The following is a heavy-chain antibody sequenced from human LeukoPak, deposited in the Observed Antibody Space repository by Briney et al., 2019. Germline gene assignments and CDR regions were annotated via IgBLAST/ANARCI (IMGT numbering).Heavy chain of an antibody. Sequence: SETLSLTCTVSGGSISSYYWSWIRQPAGKGLEWIGRIYTSGSTNYNPFLKSRVTMSVDTSKNQFSLKLSSVTAADTAVYYCARDWGDFWSGYPRYYYMDVWGKGTTVTVSS. V-gene: IGHV4-4*07. D-gene: IGHD3-3*01. CDR3: ARDWGDFWSGYPRYYYMDV. J-gene: IGHJ6*03. CDR1: GGSISSYY. CDR2: IYTSGST.